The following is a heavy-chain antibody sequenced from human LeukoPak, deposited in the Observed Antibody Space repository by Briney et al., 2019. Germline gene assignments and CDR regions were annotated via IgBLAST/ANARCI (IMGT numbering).Heavy chain of an antibody. Sequence: PGGSLRLSCAASGFTFSSYAMSWVRQAPGKGLEWVSAISGSGGSTYYADSVKGRFTISRDNSKNTLYLQMNSLRAEDTAVYYCAKVPYNWNDGYYFDYWGQGTLDTVSS. D-gene: IGHD1-1*01. J-gene: IGHJ4*02. CDR2: ISGSGGST. V-gene: IGHV3-23*01. CDR1: GFTFSSYA. CDR3: AKVPYNWNDGYYFDY.